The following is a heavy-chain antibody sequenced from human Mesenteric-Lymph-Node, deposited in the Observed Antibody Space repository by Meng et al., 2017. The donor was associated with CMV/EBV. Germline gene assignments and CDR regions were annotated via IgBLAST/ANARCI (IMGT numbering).Heavy chain of an antibody. CDR2: ISSSGSVT. Sequence: GESLKISCAASGFTFSSYEMNWVRQSPGKGLEWVSYISSSGSVTYYADSVKGRFTVSRDNAKNSLYLQMNSLRAEDTAVYYCARVFARGELNFDYWGQGTLVTVSS. CDR3: ARVFARGELNFDY. CDR1: GFTFSSYE. J-gene: IGHJ4*02. D-gene: IGHD3-10*01. V-gene: IGHV3-48*03.